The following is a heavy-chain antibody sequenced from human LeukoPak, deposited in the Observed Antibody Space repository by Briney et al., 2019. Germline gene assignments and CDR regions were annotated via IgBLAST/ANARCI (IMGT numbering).Heavy chain of an antibody. D-gene: IGHD6-13*01. J-gene: IGHJ4*02. CDR3: AKVFSSSWYAASPDY. CDR2: ISWNSGSI. CDR1: GFTFDDYA. V-gene: IGHV3-9*01. Sequence: GGSLRLSCAASGFTFDDYAMHWVRQAPGKGLEWVSGISWNSGSIGYADSVKGRFTISRDNSKNTLYLQMNSLRAEDTAVYYCAKVFSSSWYAASPDYWGQGTLVTVSS.